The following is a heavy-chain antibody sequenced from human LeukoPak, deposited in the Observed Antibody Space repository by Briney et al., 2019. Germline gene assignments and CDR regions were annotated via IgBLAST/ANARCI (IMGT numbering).Heavy chain of an antibody. D-gene: IGHD4-11*01. CDR3: AKGTSNPS. CDR1: GFTFDDYD. CDR2: ISWNSGNI. J-gene: IGHJ5*02. Sequence: GGSLRLSCAASGFTFDDYDMHWVRQAPGKGLEWVSGISWNSGNIGYADSVKGRLTISRDNAKNSLYLQLNSLRAEDTAFYYCAKGTSNPSWGQGTLVTVSS. V-gene: IGHV3-9*01.